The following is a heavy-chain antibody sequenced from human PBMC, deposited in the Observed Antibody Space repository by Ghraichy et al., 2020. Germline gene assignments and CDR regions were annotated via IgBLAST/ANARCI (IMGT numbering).Heavy chain of an antibody. Sequence: GGSLRLSCSASGFTFRTHVMPWVRQAPGKEMEYVAEINSDGSSIWYADSVKGRFTLSRDNSRNKLFLQMNSLRPEDTATYYCLKLRRQYSSYEPIEYWGQGTLVAVSA. CDR3: LKLRRQYSSYEPIEY. V-gene: IGHV3-64D*06. J-gene: IGHJ4*02. CDR1: GFTFRTHV. CDR2: INSDGSSI. D-gene: IGHD1-26*01.